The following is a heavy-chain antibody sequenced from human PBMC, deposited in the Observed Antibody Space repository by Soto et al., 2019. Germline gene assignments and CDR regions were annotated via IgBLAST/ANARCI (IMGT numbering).Heavy chain of an antibody. Sequence: QVQLVQSGAEVKKPGSSVKVSCKASGGTFSSYAISWVRQAPGQGLEWMGGIIPISRTSNYAQKFQGRVMITADDSTSTTYMKLSGLRSEDTAVYYCAGGGIYRDYVSHFWGQGTLVTVSS. V-gene: IGHV1-69*01. CDR1: GGTFSSYA. CDR3: AGGGIYRDYVSHF. D-gene: IGHD4-17*01. J-gene: IGHJ4*02. CDR2: IIPISRTS.